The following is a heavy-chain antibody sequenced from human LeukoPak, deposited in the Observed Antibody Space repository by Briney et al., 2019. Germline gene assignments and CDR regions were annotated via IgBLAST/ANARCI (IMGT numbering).Heavy chain of an antibody. CDR2: IYYSGST. V-gene: IGHV4-31*03. Sequence: SQTLSLTCTVSGGSISSGGYYWSWIRQHPGKGLEWIGYIYYSGSTNYNPSLKSRVTISVDTSKNQFSLKLSSVTAADTAVYYCAREKMAAAGYNWFDPWGQGTLVTVSS. CDR1: GGSISSGGYY. D-gene: IGHD6-13*01. J-gene: IGHJ5*02. CDR3: AREKMAAAGYNWFDP.